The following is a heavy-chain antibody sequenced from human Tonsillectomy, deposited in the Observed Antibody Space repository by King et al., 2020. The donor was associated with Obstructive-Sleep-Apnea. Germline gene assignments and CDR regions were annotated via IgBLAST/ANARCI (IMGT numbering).Heavy chain of an antibody. CDR3: AKAGSWYRDAFDI. CDR2: ISWKSGNI. V-gene: IGHV3-9*01. D-gene: IGHD6-13*01. CDR1: GFTFDDYA. Sequence: VQLVESGGGLVQPGRSLRLSCAASGFTFDDYAMHWVLQAPGKGLEWVSGISWKSGNIGYADSVKGRFTISRDNAKNSLYLQMNSLRAEDTALYYCAKAGSWYRDAFDIWGQGTMVTVSS. J-gene: IGHJ3*02.